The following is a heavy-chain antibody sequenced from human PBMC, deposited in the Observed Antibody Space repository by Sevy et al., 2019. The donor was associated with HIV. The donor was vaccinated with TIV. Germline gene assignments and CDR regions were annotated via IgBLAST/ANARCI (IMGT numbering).Heavy chain of an antibody. CDR1: GFTFSSYG. CDR2: IWYDGRNK. Sequence: GGSLRLSCAASGFTFSSYGMHWVRQAPGKGLEWVAVIWYDGRNKYYADSVKGRFTISRDNSKNTLYLQMNSLRAEDTAVYYCARDDYDFWSGYPYYYYGMDVWGQGTTVTVSS. V-gene: IGHV3-33*01. J-gene: IGHJ6*02. CDR3: ARDDYDFWSGYPYYYYGMDV. D-gene: IGHD3-3*01.